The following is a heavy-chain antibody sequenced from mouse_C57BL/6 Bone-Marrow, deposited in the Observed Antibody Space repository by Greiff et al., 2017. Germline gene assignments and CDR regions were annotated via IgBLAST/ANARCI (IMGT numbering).Heavy chain of an antibody. CDR3: TRVTSGY. CDR1: GYTFTDYE. V-gene: IGHV1-15*01. J-gene: IGHJ2*01. D-gene: IGHD2-12*01. CDR2: IDPETGGT. Sequence: QVQLKQSGAELVRPGASVTLSCKASGYTFTDYEMHWVKQTPVHGLEWIGAIDPETGGTAYNQKFKGKAILTADKSSSTAYMELRSLTSEDSAVYSWTRVTSGYWGQGTTLTVSS.